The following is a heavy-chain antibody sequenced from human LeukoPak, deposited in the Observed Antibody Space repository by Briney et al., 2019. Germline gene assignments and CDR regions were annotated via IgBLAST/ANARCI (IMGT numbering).Heavy chain of an antibody. CDR3: ARDYGSSSDYYYMDV. J-gene: IGHJ6*03. CDR1: GGSISSGGYY. V-gene: IGHV4-31*03. D-gene: IGHD6-6*01. Sequence: SETLSLTCTVSGGSISSGGYYWSWVRQDPGKGLEWIGYIYYSGSTYYNPSLKSRVTISVDTSKNQFSLKLSSVTAADTAVYYCARDYGSSSDYYYMDVWGKGTTVTVSS. CDR2: IYYSGST.